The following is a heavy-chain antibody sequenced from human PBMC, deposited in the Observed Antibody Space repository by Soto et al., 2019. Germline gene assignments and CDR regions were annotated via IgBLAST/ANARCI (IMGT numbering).Heavy chain of an antibody. CDR2: ISPGDSDT. CDR3: ARKYFYTPGYYSYSFNY. J-gene: IGHJ4*02. V-gene: IGHV5-51*01. CDR1: GYRFASYW. D-gene: IGHD3-22*01. Sequence: PGESLKISCKASGYRFASYWIGWVRQTPEKGLEWMGIISPGDSDTRYSPSFRGQVPISAHKSINTAYLQWSSLRASDTAIFYWARKYFYTPGYYSYSFNYWGQGPRVTVSS.